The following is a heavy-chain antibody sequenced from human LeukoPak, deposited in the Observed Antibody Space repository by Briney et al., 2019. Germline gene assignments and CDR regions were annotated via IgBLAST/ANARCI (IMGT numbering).Heavy chain of an antibody. D-gene: IGHD1-1*01. CDR1: GYTFTTFA. J-gene: IGHJ5*02. CDR3: ARDSRTISNWFDT. Sequence: EASVKVSCKASGYTFTTFAIHWVRQVPGQSLEWMGWINAGNGNTKYSQNFQGRVTITRDTSASTAYMELSSLTSEDTAVYYCARDSRTISNWFDTWGQGTSVTVSS. V-gene: IGHV1-3*01. CDR2: INAGNGNT.